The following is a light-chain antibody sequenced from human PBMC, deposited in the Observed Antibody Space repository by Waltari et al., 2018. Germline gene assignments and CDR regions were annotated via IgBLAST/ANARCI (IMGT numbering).Light chain of an antibody. J-gene: IGLJ2*01. CDR1: SGDVGSYNL. CDR3: CSYAGSSSVV. CDR2: EVS. V-gene: IGLV2-23*02. Sequence: QSALTQPASVSGSPGQSITISCTGPSGDVGSYNLVSWYQQHPGKAPKLMIYEVSKRPSGVSNRFSGSKSGNTASLTISGLQAEDEADYYCCSYAGSSSVVFGGGTKLTVL.